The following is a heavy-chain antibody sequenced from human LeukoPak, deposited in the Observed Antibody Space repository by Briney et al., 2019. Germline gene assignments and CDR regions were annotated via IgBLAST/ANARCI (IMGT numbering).Heavy chain of an antibody. Sequence: GGSLRLSCAASGFTFSHYSMNWVRQAPGKGLEWISYIGIDSGNTKYADSAKGRFTISGDKAKNSLYLQMNSLRVEDTAVYYCARDYKYAFDNWGQGTLVTVSS. V-gene: IGHV3-48*01. D-gene: IGHD5-24*01. J-gene: IGHJ4*02. CDR3: ARDYKYAFDN. CDR1: GFTFSHYS. CDR2: IGIDSGNT.